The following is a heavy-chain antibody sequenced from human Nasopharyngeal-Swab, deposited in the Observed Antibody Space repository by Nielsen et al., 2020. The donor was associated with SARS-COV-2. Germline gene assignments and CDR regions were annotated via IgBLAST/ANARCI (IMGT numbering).Heavy chain of an antibody. Sequence: SETLSLTCTVSGGSITSDYWSWIRQPPRKGLEWIGYIHSSGHAMYNPSLRSRATISIDTSKNHFSLTLSSVTAAETAVYYCARHPPLSGFDYWGQGTLVTVPS. CDR1: GGSITSDY. J-gene: IGHJ4*02. D-gene: IGHD3-9*01. V-gene: IGHV4-59*08. CDR2: IHSSGHA. CDR3: ARHPPLSGFDY.